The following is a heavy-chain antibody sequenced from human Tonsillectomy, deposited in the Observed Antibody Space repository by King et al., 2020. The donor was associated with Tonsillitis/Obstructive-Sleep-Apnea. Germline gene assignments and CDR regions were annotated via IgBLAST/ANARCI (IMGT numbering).Heavy chain of an antibody. CDR1: GFTVNNNY. Sequence: VQLVESGGGLIQPGGSLRLSCAASGFTVNNNYMRWVRQAPGKGLEWVSIIYSGGSTYYADSVKGRFTISRANSKNTLYLQMNSLRAEDTAVYYCARVSGGYDFDYWGQGTLVTVSS. D-gene: IGHD5-12*01. CDR2: IYSGGST. V-gene: IGHV3-53*01. CDR3: ARVSGGYDFDY. J-gene: IGHJ4*02.